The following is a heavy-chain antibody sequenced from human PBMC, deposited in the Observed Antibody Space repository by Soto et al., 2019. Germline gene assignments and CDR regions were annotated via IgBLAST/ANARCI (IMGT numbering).Heavy chain of an antibody. Sequence: SEAVSLTCTVSGGSISGYYWSWIRQSAGMRLEWIGRMHTSGSTNYNPSLKSRVTISVDMSKNQISLKLTSVTAADTALYYCVRASMPKAHFDSWGQGTLVTVS. D-gene: IGHD2-2*01. CDR2: MHTSGST. CDR3: VRASMPKAHFDS. J-gene: IGHJ4*02. V-gene: IGHV4-4*07. CDR1: GGSISGYY.